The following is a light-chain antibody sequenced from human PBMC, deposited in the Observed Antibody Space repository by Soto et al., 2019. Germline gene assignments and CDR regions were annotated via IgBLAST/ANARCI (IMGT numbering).Light chain of an antibody. CDR1: SRDVGGYNY. V-gene: IGLV2-11*01. J-gene: IGLJ1*01. CDR2: DVS. CDR3: CSYAGSYTYV. Sequence: QSALTQPRSVTGSPGQSVTISCTGTSRDVGGYNYVSWYQQYPGKAPQLMIYDVSQWPSWVPDRFSGSKSGNTASLTISGLQAEDEADYYCCSYAGSYTYVFGSGTKVTVL.